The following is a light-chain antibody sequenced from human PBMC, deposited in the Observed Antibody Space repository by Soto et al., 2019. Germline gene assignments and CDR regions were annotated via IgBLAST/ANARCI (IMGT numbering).Light chain of an antibody. J-gene: IGKJ2*01. CDR3: QQYGSSPST. Sequence: EIVFTQSPGTLSLSPGERATLSCRASQSVYSSSLAWYQQKPGQAPRLLIYGVSIRATGIPDRFSGSGSGTDFTLTISRLEPEDFAVYYCQQYGSSPSTFGQGTKVEIK. V-gene: IGKV3-20*01. CDR1: QSVYSSS. CDR2: GVS.